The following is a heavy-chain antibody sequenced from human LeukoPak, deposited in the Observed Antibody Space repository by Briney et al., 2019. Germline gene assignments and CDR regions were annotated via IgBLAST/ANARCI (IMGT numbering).Heavy chain of an antibody. J-gene: IGHJ4*02. Sequence: QPGGSLRLSCAASGFTFSSYWMSWVRQAPGKGLEWVANIKQDGSEKYYVDSVKGRFTISRDNAKNSLYLQMNSLRAEDTAVYYCARDHRPGRNSGSYFWGQGTLVTVSS. CDR2: IKQDGSEK. CDR1: GFTFSSYW. D-gene: IGHD1-26*01. V-gene: IGHV3-7*01. CDR3: ARDHRPGRNSGSYF.